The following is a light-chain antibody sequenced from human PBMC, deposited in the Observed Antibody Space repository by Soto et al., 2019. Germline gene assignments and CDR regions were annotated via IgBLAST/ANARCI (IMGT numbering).Light chain of an antibody. V-gene: IGLV2-14*01. J-gene: IGLJ3*02. CDR3: SSYTSSSPDWV. CDR1: SSDVGGYNY. Sequence: QSALTQPASVSGSPGQSITISGTGTSSDVGGYNYVSWYQQHPGKAPKLMIYEVSNRPSGVSNRFSGSKSGNTASLTISGLQAEDEADYYCSSYTSSSPDWVFGGGTKLTVL. CDR2: EVS.